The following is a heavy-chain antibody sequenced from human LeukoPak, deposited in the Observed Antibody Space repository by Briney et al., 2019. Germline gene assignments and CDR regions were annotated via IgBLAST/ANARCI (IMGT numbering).Heavy chain of an antibody. Sequence: GASVKVSCKASGGTFNSYAISWVRQAPGQGLEWMGGIIPIFGTADYAQKFQGTVTITADESTNTAYMELSSLRFEDTAVYYCARSPGRILGPPFDYWGQGTLVTVSS. D-gene: IGHD3-9*01. J-gene: IGHJ4*02. CDR3: ARSPGRILGPPFDY. CDR1: GGTFNSYA. CDR2: IIPIFGTA. V-gene: IGHV1-69*13.